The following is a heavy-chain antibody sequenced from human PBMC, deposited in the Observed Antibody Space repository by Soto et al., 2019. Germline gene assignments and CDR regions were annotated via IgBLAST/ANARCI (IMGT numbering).Heavy chain of an antibody. J-gene: IGHJ3*02. CDR3: ARASITMVRGVIRQNAFDI. Sequence: GASVKVSCKASGYTFTGYYMHWVRQAPGQGLEWMGWINPNSGGTNYAQKFQGWVTMTRDTSISTAYMELSSVTAADTAVYYCARASITMVRGVIRQNAFDIWGQGTMVTVSS. CDR2: INPNSGGT. CDR1: GYTFTGYY. V-gene: IGHV1-2*04. D-gene: IGHD3-10*01.